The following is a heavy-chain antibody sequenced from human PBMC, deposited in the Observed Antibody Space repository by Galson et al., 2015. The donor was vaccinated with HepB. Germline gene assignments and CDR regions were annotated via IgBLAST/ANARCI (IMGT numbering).Heavy chain of an antibody. Sequence: SLRLSCAASGFTFNNYALHWVRQAPGKGLEWVALISYDGRNKYYADSVKGRFTISRDNAQNSLYLQMNSLRDEDTAVYYCARVYFGSGSSSAYWYFDLWGRGALVTVSS. J-gene: IGHJ2*01. D-gene: IGHD3-10*01. CDR2: ISYDGRNK. CDR1: GFTFNNYA. V-gene: IGHV3-30*04. CDR3: ARVYFGSGSSSAYWYFDL.